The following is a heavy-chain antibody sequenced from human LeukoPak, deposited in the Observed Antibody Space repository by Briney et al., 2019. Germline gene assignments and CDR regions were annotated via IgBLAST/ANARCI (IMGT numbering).Heavy chain of an antibody. CDR2: ISYDGSKK. V-gene: IGHV3-30*18. Sequence: GGSLRLSCGASGFTFSSYAMHWVRQAPGKGLEWVAVISYDGSKKYYGDSVKSRFTISRDNSKNTVYLQMNSLRAEDTAVYYCAKGDNYYDSSGYYLSKALFDYWGQGTLVTVSS. CDR1: GFTFSSYA. J-gene: IGHJ4*02. D-gene: IGHD3-22*01. CDR3: AKGDNYYDSSGYYLSKALFDY.